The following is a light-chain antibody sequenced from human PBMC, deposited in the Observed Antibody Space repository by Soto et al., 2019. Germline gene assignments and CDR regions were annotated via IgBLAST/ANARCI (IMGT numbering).Light chain of an antibody. J-gene: IGKJ4*01. Sequence: DIQMTQFPSTLSASVGDRVTITCRASESISSWLAWYQQKPGKAPKILIYKASTLQSGVPSRFNGSGSGTAFTLTISSLQPDDFATYYCQHYSVFPLTFGGGTKVEIK. CDR3: QHYSVFPLT. CDR1: ESISSW. V-gene: IGKV1-5*03. CDR2: KAS.